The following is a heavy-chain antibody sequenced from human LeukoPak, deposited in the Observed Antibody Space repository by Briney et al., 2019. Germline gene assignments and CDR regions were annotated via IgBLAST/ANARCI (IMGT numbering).Heavy chain of an antibody. V-gene: IGHV3-23*01. J-gene: IGHJ3*02. Sequence: GGSLRLSCAASGFTFSSYAMSWLRQAPGKGPEWVSAISGSGGSTYYADSVKGRFTISRDNSKNTLYLQMNSLRAEDTAVYYCAKPTCSSTSCYSRMDAFDIWGQGTMVTVSS. CDR1: GFTFSSYA. CDR2: ISGSGGST. CDR3: AKPTCSSTSCYSRMDAFDI. D-gene: IGHD2-2*01.